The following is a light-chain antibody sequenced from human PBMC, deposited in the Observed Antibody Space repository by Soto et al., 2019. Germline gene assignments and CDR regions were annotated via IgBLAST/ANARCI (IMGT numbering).Light chain of an antibody. CDR3: QQYSTYSWT. Sequence: DVQMTQSPSTLYASIGDRVTITCRASESIRSWLAWYQQKPGKAPKLLIDEASTLETGVPSRFSGSASGTELTLTISSLQPDDFATYYCQQYSTYSWTFGQGTKVEMK. V-gene: IGKV1-5*03. J-gene: IGKJ1*01. CDR1: ESIRSW. CDR2: EAS.